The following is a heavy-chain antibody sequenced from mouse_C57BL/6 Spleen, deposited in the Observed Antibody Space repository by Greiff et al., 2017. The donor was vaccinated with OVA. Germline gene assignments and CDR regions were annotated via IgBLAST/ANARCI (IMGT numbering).Heavy chain of an antibody. J-gene: IGHJ2*01. CDR1: GYTFTSYW. Sequence: VQLQQPGAELVKPGASVKLSCKASGYTFTSYWMHWVKQRPGQGLEWIGMIHPNSGSTKYNEKFKSKATLTVDKSSSTAYMQLSSLTSEDSAVYYCARWIYGSPLDYWGQGTTLTVSS. CDR2: IHPNSGST. V-gene: IGHV1-64*01. CDR3: ARWIYGSPLDY. D-gene: IGHD1-1*01.